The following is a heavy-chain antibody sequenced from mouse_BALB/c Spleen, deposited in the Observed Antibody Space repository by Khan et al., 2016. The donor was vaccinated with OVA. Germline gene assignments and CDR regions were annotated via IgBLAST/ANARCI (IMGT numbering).Heavy chain of an antibody. V-gene: IGHV1-77*01. CDR3: AREWAAWFPY. J-gene: IGHJ3*01. Sequence: VQLQESGAELARPGASVKLSCKASGYTFTDYNINWMRQRTGQGLEWIGEIYPGSDNTYYNEKFKGKATLTADKSSSTAYMQLSSLKSEDSAVYFCAREWAAWFPYWGHGTLVTVSA. CDR2: IYPGSDNT. CDR1: GYTFTDYN.